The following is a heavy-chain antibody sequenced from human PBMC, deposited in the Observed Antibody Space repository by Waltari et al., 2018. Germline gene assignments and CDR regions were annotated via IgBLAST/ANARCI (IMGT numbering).Heavy chain of an antibody. CDR2: IIPIFGTT. CDR3: ARGGVYYDSSQYFDY. D-gene: IGHD3-22*01. CDR1: GGTFSSYA. Sequence: QVQLVQSGAEVKKPGPSVKVSCKASGGTFSSYAISWVRPAPGQGLEWMGGIIPIFGTTNYAQKFQGRVTITTDESTSTAYMELSSLRSEDTAVYYCARGGVYYDSSQYFDYWGQGTLVTVSS. J-gene: IGHJ4*02. V-gene: IGHV1-69*05.